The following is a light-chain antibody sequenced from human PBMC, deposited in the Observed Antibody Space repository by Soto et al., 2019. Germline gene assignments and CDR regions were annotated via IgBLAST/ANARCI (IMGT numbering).Light chain of an antibody. V-gene: IGLV1-44*01. Sequence: QSVLTQPHSVSGTPGQRVNMSCSGSSSNIGSKSVSWYQHLPRTAPKLLIYSNNQRPSGVPGRFSGSKSGTSASLAISGLQSDDETQYYCAAWDDSLNVLVFGGGTKLTVL. CDR1: SSNIGSKS. CDR3: AAWDDSLNVLV. CDR2: SNN. J-gene: IGLJ2*01.